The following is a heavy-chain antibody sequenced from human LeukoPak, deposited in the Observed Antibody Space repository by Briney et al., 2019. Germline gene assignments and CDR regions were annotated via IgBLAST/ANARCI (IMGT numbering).Heavy chain of an antibody. V-gene: IGHV3-74*01. Sequence: GGSLRLSCAASGFTFSSHWMHWVRQAPGKGLVWVSRINSDGSSISYADSVKGRFTISRDNAKNTLYLQMNSLRAEDTAVYYCAREKRGYSSSWYPDYYYYYGMDVWGQGTTVTVSS. J-gene: IGHJ6*02. CDR3: AREKRGYSSSWYPDYYYYYGMDV. D-gene: IGHD6-13*01. CDR2: INSDGSSI. CDR1: GFTFSSHW.